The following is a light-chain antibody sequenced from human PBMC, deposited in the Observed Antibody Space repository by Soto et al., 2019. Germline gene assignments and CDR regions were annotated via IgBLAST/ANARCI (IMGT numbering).Light chain of an antibody. V-gene: IGKV3-20*01. J-gene: IGKJ1*01. CDR3: QQYVSSPWA. Sequence: EIVMTQSPATLSVSRGERATLSCRASQSVRSSHLAWYQQKPGQAPRLLIYGASRRATGIPDRFTGSGSGTDFTLTISRLEPEDFAVYYCQQYVSSPWAFGQGTKVDIK. CDR1: QSVRSSH. CDR2: GAS.